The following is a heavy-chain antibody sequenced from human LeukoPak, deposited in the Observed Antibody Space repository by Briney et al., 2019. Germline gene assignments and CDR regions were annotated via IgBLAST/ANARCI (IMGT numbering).Heavy chain of an antibody. V-gene: IGHV1-2*02. Sequence: ASVKVSCKASGYTFTGYYMHWVRQAPGQGLEWMGWINPNSGGTNYAQKFQGRVTMTRDTSIGTAYMELSRLRSDDTAVYYCARDFEWELLTGTDYWGQGTLVTVSS. J-gene: IGHJ4*02. D-gene: IGHD1-26*01. CDR1: GYTFTGYY. CDR3: ARDFEWELLTGTDY. CDR2: INPNSGGT.